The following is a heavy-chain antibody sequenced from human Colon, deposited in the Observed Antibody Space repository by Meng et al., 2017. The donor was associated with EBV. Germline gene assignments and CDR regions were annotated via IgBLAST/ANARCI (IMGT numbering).Heavy chain of an antibody. V-gene: IGHV4-31*03. D-gene: IGHD3-10*01. Sequence: HGHRQGPGPVLVKPSQTLYLTCTVSGGSISSCGYYWSWIRQHPGKGLEWIGYIHSSGSTYYNPSLRSRLTISVDTSKNQFSLKLSSVTAADTAVYYCARASYGSGSPLGESWFDPWGQGTLVTVSS. J-gene: IGHJ5*02. CDR3: ARASYGSGSPLGESWFDP. CDR2: IHSSGST. CDR1: GGSISSCGYY.